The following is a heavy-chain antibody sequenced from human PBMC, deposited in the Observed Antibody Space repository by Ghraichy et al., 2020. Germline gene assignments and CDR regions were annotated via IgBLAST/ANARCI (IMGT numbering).Heavy chain of an antibody. CDR1: GFTFSSYA. CDR2: ISYDGSNK. D-gene: IGHD3-10*01. Sequence: GGSLRLSCAASGFTFSSYAMHWVRQAPGEGLEWVAVISYDGSNKYYVDSVKGRFTISRDNSKNTLYLQMNSLRAEDTAVYYCARGAREEYYFDYWGQGTLVTVSS. CDR3: ARGAREEYYFDY. V-gene: IGHV3-30*04. J-gene: IGHJ4*02.